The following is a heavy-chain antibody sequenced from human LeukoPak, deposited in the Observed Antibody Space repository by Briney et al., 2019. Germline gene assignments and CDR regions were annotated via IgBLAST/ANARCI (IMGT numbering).Heavy chain of an antibody. CDR3: ARESGIAAY. J-gene: IGHJ4*02. Sequence: SETLSLTCAVYGGSLSGYYWSWIRQPPGKGLEWIGEINHSGSTNYNPSLKSRVTISVDTSKNQFSLKLSSVTAADTAVYYCARESGIAAYWGQGTLVTVSS. CDR1: GGSLSGYY. CDR2: INHSGST. D-gene: IGHD6-13*01. V-gene: IGHV4-34*01.